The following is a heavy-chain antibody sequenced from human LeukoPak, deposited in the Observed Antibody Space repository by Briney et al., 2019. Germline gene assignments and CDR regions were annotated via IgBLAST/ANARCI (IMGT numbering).Heavy chain of an antibody. J-gene: IGHJ1*01. V-gene: IGHV3-48*03. D-gene: IGHD6-19*01. CDR1: GFTFSSYE. CDR2: ISRSGSTI. Sequence: GGSLRLSCAASGFTFSSYEMNRVRQAPGKGLEWVSFISRSGSTIYYADSVKVRFTISRDNAKNSLYLQMNSLRAEDTALYYCARDYNSGWDNIFEYFQHWGQGTLVTVSS. CDR3: ARDYNSGWDNIFEYFQH.